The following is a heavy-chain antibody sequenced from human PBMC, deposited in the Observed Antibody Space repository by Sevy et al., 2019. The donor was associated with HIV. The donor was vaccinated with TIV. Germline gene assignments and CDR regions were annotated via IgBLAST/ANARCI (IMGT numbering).Heavy chain of an antibody. V-gene: IGHV4-30-4*01. CDR2: ISYTGNT. CDR1: GGSISSGNYY. CDR3: XXXXXXXXXXSVWFDP. J-gene: IGHJ5*02. Sequence: SETLSLTCTVSGGSISSGNYYWHWIRQPPGKGLEWIGYISYTGNTYYNPSLKGPVTISVDTSNNQFSLRLTSVTAAXXXXXXXXXXXXXXXXXSVWFDPWGQGTLVTVSS.